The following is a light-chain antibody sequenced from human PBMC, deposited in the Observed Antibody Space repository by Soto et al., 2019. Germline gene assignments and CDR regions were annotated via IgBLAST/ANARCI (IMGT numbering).Light chain of an antibody. CDR3: QQYKSFMYT. J-gene: IGKJ2*01. V-gene: IGKV1-5*03. CDR1: QNINSW. Sequence: DIQMTQSPSTLSASVGDRVTITCRASQNINSWLAWYQQKPGKAPKVLMYKASTLESGVPSRFGGSGSETEFSLTISGLQPEDFATYYCQQYKSFMYTFGQGTKVEIK. CDR2: KAS.